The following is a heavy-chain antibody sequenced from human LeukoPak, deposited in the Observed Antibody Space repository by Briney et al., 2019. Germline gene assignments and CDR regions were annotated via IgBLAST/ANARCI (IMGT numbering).Heavy chain of an antibody. D-gene: IGHD6-13*01. J-gene: IGHJ5*02. Sequence: SETLSLTCTFSGGSITRSNYYWGWIRQPPGKALEWIGSMYNTGGSYYNPSLKSRVTISVDTSKNQFSLKLSSVTAADTAVYYCARLGYSSSGASWFDPWGQGTLVTVSP. CDR2: MYNTGGS. CDR1: GGSITRSNYY. CDR3: ARLGYSSSGASWFDP. V-gene: IGHV4-39*01.